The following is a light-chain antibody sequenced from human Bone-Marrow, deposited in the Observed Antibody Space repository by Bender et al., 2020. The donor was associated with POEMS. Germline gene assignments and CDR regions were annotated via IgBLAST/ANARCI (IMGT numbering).Light chain of an antibody. V-gene: IGLV1-44*01. CDR3: SSYTTTSTL. CDR2: INN. CDR1: NSNIGSHS. Sequence: QSVLTQPPSASGTPGQRVTLSCSGSNSNIGSHSVSWYHHVPGTAPKLLIYINNQRPSGVPDRFSGSKSGTSASLAISGLQSEDEAVYFCSSYTTTSTLFGGGTKLTVL. J-gene: IGLJ3*02.